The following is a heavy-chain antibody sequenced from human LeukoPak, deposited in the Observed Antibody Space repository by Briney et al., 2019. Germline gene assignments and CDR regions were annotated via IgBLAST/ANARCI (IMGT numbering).Heavy chain of an antibody. CDR3: ARVGYYGSGPRVADY. Sequence: GASVKVSCKASGYTFTGYYMHWVRQAPGQGLEWMGWINPNSGGTNYAQKLQGRVTMTTDTSTSTAYMELRSLRSDDTAVYYCARVGYYGSGPRVADYWGQGTLVTVSS. CDR1: GYTFTGYY. CDR2: INPNSGGT. D-gene: IGHD3-10*01. V-gene: IGHV1-2*02. J-gene: IGHJ4*02.